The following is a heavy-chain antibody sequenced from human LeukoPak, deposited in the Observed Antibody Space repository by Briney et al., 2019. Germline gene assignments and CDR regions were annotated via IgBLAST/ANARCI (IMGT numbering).Heavy chain of an antibody. Sequence: GESLKISCKGSGYSFTSYWIGWVRQMPGKGLEWMGIIYPGDSDTRYSPSFQGQVTISADKSISTAYLQWSSLKASDTAMYYCARRIAVAGKTYAFDIWGQGTMVTVSS. J-gene: IGHJ3*02. D-gene: IGHD6-19*01. CDR3: ARRIAVAGKTYAFDI. V-gene: IGHV5-51*01. CDR1: GYSFTSYW. CDR2: IYPGDSDT.